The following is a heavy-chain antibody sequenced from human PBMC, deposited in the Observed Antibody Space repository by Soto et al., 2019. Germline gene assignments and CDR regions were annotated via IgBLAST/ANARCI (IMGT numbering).Heavy chain of an antibody. CDR2: INQDGSER. V-gene: IGHV3-7*01. J-gene: IGHJ4*02. CDR3: VKDNRGSY. CDR1: GFTFNTCW. D-gene: IGHD3-10*01. Sequence: EVQLVESGGGLVQPGGSLRLSCAASGFTFNTCWMTWVRQAPGKGLEWVANINQDGSERYYVDSVKGRFTISRDNAKNSLYLQVNSLRAEDTAVYYCVKDNRGSYWGQGTLVTVSS.